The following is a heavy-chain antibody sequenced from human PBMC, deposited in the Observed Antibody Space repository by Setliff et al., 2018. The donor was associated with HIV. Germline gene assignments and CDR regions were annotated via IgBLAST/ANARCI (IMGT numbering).Heavy chain of an antibody. V-gene: IGHV4-4*07. Sequence: SETLSLTCTVSGGSISNYYWSWIRQSAGKGLEWIGRFYSSGSTNYNPSLKTRVTMSVDTSKNQFSLKLRSVTAADTAVYFCARLDYGSGSYPYLFDYWGQGALVTVSS. CDR1: GGSISNYY. CDR3: ARLDYGSGSYPYLFDY. J-gene: IGHJ4*02. D-gene: IGHD3-10*01. CDR2: FYSSGST.